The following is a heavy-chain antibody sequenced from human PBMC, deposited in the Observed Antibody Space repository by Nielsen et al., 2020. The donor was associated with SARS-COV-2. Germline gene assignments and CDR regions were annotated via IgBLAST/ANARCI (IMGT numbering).Heavy chain of an antibody. D-gene: IGHD6-19*01. J-gene: IGHJ4*02. CDR2: ISGSGGST. CDR3: AKLSGYSSGWYGGSY. V-gene: IGHV3-23*01. Sequence: GGSLRLSCAASGFGFRTFAMIWVRQSPGKGLEWVSAISGSGGSTYYADSVKGRFTISRDNSKNTLYLQMNSLRAEDTAVYYCAKLSGYSSGWYGGSYWGQGTLVTVSS. CDR1: GFGFRTFA.